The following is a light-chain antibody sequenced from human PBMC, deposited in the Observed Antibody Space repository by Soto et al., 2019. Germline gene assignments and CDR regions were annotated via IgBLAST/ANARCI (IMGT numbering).Light chain of an antibody. V-gene: IGKV3-20*01. CDR3: QQYDDWPPWT. Sequence: DIVLTQSPGTLSLSPGERATLSCRASQTVRSNFLAWYQRKPGQSPRLLIYGASSRATGIPDRFSGSGSGADFTLTISRLDPEDFALYYCQQYDDWPPWTFGQGTKVDIK. CDR1: QTVRSNF. J-gene: IGKJ1*01. CDR2: GAS.